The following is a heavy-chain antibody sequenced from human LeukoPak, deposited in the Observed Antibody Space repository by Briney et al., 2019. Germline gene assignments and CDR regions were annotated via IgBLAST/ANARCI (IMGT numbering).Heavy chain of an antibody. V-gene: IGHV3-48*04. CDR2: ISSSSSTI. Sequence: GGSLRLSCAASGFTFSSYSMNWVRQAPGKGLEWVSYISSSSSTIYYADSVKGRFTISRDNAKNSLYLQMNSLRAEDTAVYYCARLPDRIAFDIWGQGTMVTVSS. CDR3: ARLPDRIAFDI. CDR1: GFTFSSYS. J-gene: IGHJ3*02.